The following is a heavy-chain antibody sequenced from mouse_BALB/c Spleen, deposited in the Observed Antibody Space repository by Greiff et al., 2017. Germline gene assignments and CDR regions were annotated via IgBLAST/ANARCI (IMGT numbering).Heavy chain of an antibody. CDR2: ISSGGGST. CDR3: ARGWLPSVDY. J-gene: IGHJ4*01. D-gene: IGHD2-2*01. Sequence: DVQLQESGGGLVKPGGSLKLSCAASGFAFSSYDMSWVRQTPEKRLEWVAYISSGGGSTYYPDTVKGRFTISRDNAKNTLYLQMSSLRSEDTAMYYCARGWLPSVDYWGQGTSVTVSS. V-gene: IGHV5-12-1*01. CDR1: GFAFSSYD.